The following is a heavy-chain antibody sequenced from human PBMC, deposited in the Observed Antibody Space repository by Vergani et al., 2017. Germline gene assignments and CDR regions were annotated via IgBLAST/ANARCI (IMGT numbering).Heavy chain of an antibody. CDR3: ARGIVGGLEFDN. D-gene: IGHD1-26*01. Sequence: VQLVESAGGVVQPGGSLRLSCAASGFTFSNFGMHWIRQAPGKGLEWVSYISGVGDTINYADSVKGRFTISRDNSLHLQMNSLRVEDTAVYYCARGIVGGLEFDNWGQGTLVTVSS. CDR1: GFTFSNFG. CDR2: ISGVGDTI. J-gene: IGHJ4*02. V-gene: IGHV3-48*01.